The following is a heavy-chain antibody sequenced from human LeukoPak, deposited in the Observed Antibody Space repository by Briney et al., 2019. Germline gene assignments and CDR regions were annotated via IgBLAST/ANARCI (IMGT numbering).Heavy chain of an antibody. J-gene: IGHJ4*02. CDR2: IKTKTHSGTT. Sequence: GGSLRLSCAASGCTFSNAWMSWVRQAPGKGLEWVGRIKTKTHSGTTDYAAPVKGRFTISRDDSKNTLYLQMNSLKTEDTAVYYCTTDGFPPHFFDYWGQGTLVTVSS. V-gene: IGHV3-15*01. D-gene: IGHD2/OR15-2a*01. CDR3: TTDGFPPHFFDY. CDR1: GCTFSNAW.